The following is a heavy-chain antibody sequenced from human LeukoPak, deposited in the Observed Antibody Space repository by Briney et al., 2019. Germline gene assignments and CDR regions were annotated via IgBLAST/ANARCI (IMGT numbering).Heavy chain of an antibody. V-gene: IGHV3-20*04. D-gene: IGHD4-17*01. CDR2: INWNGGST. J-gene: IGHJ4*02. Sequence: PGGSLILSCAASGFTFDYYGMSWVRQAPGKGLEWVSGINWNGGSTGYADSVKGRFTISRDNAKDSLYLQMNSLRAEDTALYYCARDRTVTTSLFDYWGQGTLVTVSS. CDR3: ARDRTVTTSLFDY. CDR1: GFTFDYYG.